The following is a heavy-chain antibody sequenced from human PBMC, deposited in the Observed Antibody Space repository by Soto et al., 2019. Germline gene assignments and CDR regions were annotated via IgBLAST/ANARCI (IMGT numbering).Heavy chain of an antibody. Sequence: SETVSLTCTVSGGSISSGNFSWTWIRQPPGKGLEWIAYIFHTGSTFYNSSLKPRVSISVDRSKNQFSLKLKSVTETDTAVYYCARQGFGELHGLVDVWGQGTTVTVSS. V-gene: IGHV4-30-2*01. CDR3: ARQGFGELHGLVDV. J-gene: IGHJ6*02. D-gene: IGHD3-10*01. CDR2: IFHTGST. CDR1: GGSISSGNFS.